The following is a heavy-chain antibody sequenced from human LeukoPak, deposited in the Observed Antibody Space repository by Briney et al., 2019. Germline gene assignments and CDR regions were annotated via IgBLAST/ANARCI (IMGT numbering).Heavy chain of an antibody. D-gene: IGHD5-24*01. CDR1: GGTFSSYA. CDR3: ASNGGYNSQFDY. J-gene: IGHJ4*02. Sequence: GASVKVSCEASGGTFSSYAISWVRQAPGQGLEWMGGIIPIFGTANYAQKFQGRVTITADESTSTAYMELSSLRSEDTAVYYCASNGGYNSQFDYWGQGTLVTVSS. V-gene: IGHV1-69*13. CDR2: IIPIFGTA.